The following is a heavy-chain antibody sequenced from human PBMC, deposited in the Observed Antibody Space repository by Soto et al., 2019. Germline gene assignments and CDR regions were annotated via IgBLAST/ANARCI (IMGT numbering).Heavy chain of an antibody. CDR3: ARESDSSGYIRRFDY. CDR2: IYYSGST. CDR1: GGSISSGGYY. V-gene: IGHV4-31*03. D-gene: IGHD3-22*01. Sequence: SETLSLTCTVSGGSISSGGYYWSWIRQHPGKGLEWIGYIYYSGSTYYNPSLESRVTISVDTSKNQFSLKLSSVTAADTAVYYCARESDSSGYIRRFDYWGQGTLVTVSS. J-gene: IGHJ4*02.